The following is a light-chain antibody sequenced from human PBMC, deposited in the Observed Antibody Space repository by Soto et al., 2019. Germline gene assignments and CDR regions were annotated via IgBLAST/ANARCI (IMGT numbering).Light chain of an antibody. CDR2: AAS. V-gene: IGKV1-39*01. J-gene: IGKJ4*01. Sequence: DIQLTQSPSSLSASVGDRVTITCRASQSISNYLNWYQQKPGKPPKVLISAASSLQRGVPSRFSGSGSGTDFTLTISSLHPGDFATYYCQQSYTLSPLTFGGGTKVEI. CDR1: QSISNY. CDR3: QQSYTLSPLT.